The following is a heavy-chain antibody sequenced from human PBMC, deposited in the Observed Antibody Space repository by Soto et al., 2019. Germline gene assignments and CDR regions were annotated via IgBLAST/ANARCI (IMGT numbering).Heavy chain of an antibody. J-gene: IGHJ5*02. CDR3: AREAWELPKNWFDP. Sequence: AASVKVSCKASGGTFSSYAISWVRQAPGQGLEWMGGIIPIFGTANYAQKFQGRVTITADESTSTAYMELSSLRSEDTAVYYCAREAWELPKNWFDPWGQGTLVTVSS. D-gene: IGHD1-26*01. V-gene: IGHV1-69*13. CDR2: IIPIFGTA. CDR1: GGTFSSYA.